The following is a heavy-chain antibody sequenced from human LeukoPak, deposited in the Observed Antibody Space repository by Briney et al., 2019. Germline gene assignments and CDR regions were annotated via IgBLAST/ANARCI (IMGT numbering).Heavy chain of an antibody. V-gene: IGHV1-2*02. J-gene: IGHJ5*02. D-gene: IGHD6-19*01. CDR3: ARIAVAGTSREDWFDP. CDR2: INPNSGGT. Sequence: GASVKVSCKTSGYMFTGYYMHWVRQAPGQGLEWMGWINPNSGGTNYGQKFQDRVTMTRDTSISTAYMELSSLTSDDTAVYYCARIAVAGTSREDWFDPWGQGTLVTVSS. CDR1: GYMFTGYY.